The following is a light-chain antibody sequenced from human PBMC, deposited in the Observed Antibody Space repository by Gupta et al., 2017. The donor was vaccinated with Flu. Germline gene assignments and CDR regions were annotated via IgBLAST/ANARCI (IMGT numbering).Light chain of an antibody. V-gene: IGLV3-1*01. CDR3: QAWDSSTAP. CDR2: QDI. CDR1: KLGDKY. J-gene: IGLJ3*02. Sequence: SFDLTQPPSVSVSPGQTASITCSGDKLGDKYASWYQQKPGQSPVLVIYQDIKRPSGIPERFSGSNSGNTATLTISGTQPMDEADYYCQAWDSSTAPFGGGTKLTVL.